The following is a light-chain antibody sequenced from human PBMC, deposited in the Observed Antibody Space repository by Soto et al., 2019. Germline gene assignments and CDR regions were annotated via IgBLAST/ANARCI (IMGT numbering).Light chain of an antibody. CDR1: SSDVGAYKY. CDR2: DVN. CDR3: CSYTGNWV. Sequence: QSALTQPRSVSGSPGQSVTISCTGTSSDVGAYKYVSWYQQHPDKAPNLMIYDVNKRPSGVPDRFSGSKSGNTASLIISGLQAEDEADYYCCSYTGNWVFGGGTKLTVL. V-gene: IGLV2-11*01. J-gene: IGLJ3*02.